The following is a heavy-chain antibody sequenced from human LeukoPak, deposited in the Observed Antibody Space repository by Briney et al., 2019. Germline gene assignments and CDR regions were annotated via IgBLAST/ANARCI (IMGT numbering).Heavy chain of an antibody. V-gene: IGHV3-11*01. Sequence: KAGRSLRLSCEASGFTFSNYYMSWIRQAPGKGLEWVSHIKGNGATTYYAESVRGRFTIPRDNAKNSLFLQMNSLRVDDTATYYCARAGEMRYMDVWGKGTAVAVS. J-gene: IGHJ6*03. CDR1: GFTFSNYY. D-gene: IGHD5-24*01. CDR3: ARAGEMRYMDV. CDR2: IKGNGATT.